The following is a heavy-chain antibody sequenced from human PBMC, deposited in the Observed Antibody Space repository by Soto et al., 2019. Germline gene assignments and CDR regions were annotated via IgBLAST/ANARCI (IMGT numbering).Heavy chain of an antibody. D-gene: IGHD2-15*01. V-gene: IGHV1-69*13. CDR3: ARDLSCSGGSCYTYYYYGMDV. Sequence: SVKVSCKASGGTFSSYAISWVRQAPGQGLEWMGGIIPIFGTANYAQKFQGRVTITADESTSTAYMELSSLRSEDTAVYYCARDLSCSGGSCYTYYYYGMDVWGQGTTVTVSS. CDR2: IIPIFGTA. CDR1: GGTFSSYA. J-gene: IGHJ6*02.